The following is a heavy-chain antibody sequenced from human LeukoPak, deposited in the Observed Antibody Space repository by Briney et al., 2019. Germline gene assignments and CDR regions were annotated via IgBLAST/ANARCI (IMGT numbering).Heavy chain of an antibody. J-gene: IGHJ5*02. CDR3: AREWLQNWFDP. Sequence: PGGSLRLSCAASGFTFSSYAMHWVRQAPGKGLEWVAVISYDGSNKYYADSVKGRFTISRDSSKNTLYLQMNSLRAEDTAVYYCAREWLQNWFDPWGQGTLVTVSS. CDR1: GFTFSSYA. V-gene: IGHV3-30-3*01. CDR2: ISYDGSNK. D-gene: IGHD5-24*01.